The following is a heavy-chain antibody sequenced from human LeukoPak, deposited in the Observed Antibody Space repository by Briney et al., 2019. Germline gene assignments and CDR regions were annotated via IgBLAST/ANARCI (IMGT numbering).Heavy chain of an antibody. V-gene: IGHV4-30-4*08. Sequence: PSQTLSLTCTVSGDSISSGDFSWSWIRQLPGKGLEWIGYIHYSGSTYYNPSLKSRLTISVDTSKNQFSLNLSSVTAADTAVYYCARNTPDSSGFDYWGQGTLVTISS. J-gene: IGHJ4*02. CDR2: IHYSGST. CDR3: ARNTPDSSGFDY. CDR1: GDSISSGDFS. D-gene: IGHD6-19*01.